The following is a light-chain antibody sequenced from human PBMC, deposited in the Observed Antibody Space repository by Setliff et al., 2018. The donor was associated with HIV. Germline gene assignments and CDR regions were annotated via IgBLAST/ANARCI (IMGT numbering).Light chain of an antibody. Sequence: QSALTQPPSASGSPGQSVAISCTGTSSDIGSHNHVSWYLQYPGKAPKLMIYELSQRPSGVPDRFSGSKSGNTASLTVSGLQAEDEADYYCASYAGDGVHDIYVFGTGTKVTVL. CDR2: ELS. CDR3: ASYAGDGVHDIYV. V-gene: IGLV2-8*01. CDR1: SSDIGSHNH. J-gene: IGLJ1*01.